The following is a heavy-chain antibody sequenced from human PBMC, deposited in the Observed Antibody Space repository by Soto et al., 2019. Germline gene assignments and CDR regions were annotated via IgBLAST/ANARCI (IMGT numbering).Heavy chain of an antibody. D-gene: IGHD2-2*01. CDR3: ARGTRYCSSTSCSLFDY. CDR2: IYYSGST. J-gene: IGHJ4*02. CDR1: GGSISSYY. Sequence: SETLSLTCTVSGGSISSYYWSWIRQPPGKGLEWIGYIYYSGSTNYNPSLKSRVTISVDTSKNQFSLKLGSVTAADTAVYYCARGTRYCSSTSCSLFDYWGQGTLVTVSS. V-gene: IGHV4-59*01.